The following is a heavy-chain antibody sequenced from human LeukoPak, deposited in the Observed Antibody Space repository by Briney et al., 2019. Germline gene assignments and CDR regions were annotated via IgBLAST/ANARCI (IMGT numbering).Heavy chain of an antibody. Sequence: RPGGSLRLSCAASGFTFDDYGMSWVRQAPGKGLEWVSGINWNGGSTGYADSVKGRFTIPRDNAKNSLYLQMNSLRAEDTALYYCAREHCSGGSCRDDYWGQGTLVTVSS. CDR2: INWNGGST. V-gene: IGHV3-20*04. CDR1: GFTFDDYG. J-gene: IGHJ4*02. CDR3: AREHCSGGSCRDDY. D-gene: IGHD2-15*01.